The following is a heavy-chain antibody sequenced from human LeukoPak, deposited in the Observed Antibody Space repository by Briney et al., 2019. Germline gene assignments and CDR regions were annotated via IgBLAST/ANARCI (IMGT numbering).Heavy chain of an antibody. Sequence: PGGSLILSCAASGFPFNSYGMHWVRQAPGKGLEGGAFIRYDGSNKYYADSVKGRFTISRDNSKNKLELQMNSLRAEDTAVYYCARRSGIAVAGAFDYWGQGTLVTVSS. J-gene: IGHJ4*02. CDR2: IRYDGSNK. D-gene: IGHD6-19*01. CDR1: GFPFNSYG. CDR3: ARRSGIAVAGAFDY. V-gene: IGHV3-30*02.